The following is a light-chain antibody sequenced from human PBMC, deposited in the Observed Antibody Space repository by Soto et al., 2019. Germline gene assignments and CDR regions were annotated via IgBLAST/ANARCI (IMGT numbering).Light chain of an antibody. CDR1: QSISSN. Sequence: EIVMTQSPATLSVSPGERATLSCRASQSISSNLAWYQQKPGQAPRLLMFRTSSRATGFPARFSGSGSGTDFTLRISWVEAEDVGIYYCMQHTHWPHTFGQGTKVDIK. CDR2: RTS. V-gene: IGKV3-15*01. J-gene: IGKJ1*01. CDR3: MQHTHWPHT.